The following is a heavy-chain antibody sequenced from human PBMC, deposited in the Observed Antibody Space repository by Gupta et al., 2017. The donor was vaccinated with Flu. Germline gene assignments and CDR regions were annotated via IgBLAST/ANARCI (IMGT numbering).Heavy chain of an antibody. J-gene: IGHJ2*01. Sequence: VELEESGGGVVQPERSLRLSCAASGLSFSDYGMNWVRQTPGKGLEWWAVISFDGSSLFYADSGRGRFTISRDNSKDTVYLQLKTGRVEDTALYYCARSAMVAGNNWFFDLWGLGTLVTVSS. CDR1: GLSFSDYG. V-gene: IGHV3-30*03. CDR3: ARSAMVAGNNWFFDL. CDR2: ISFDGSSL. D-gene: IGHD5-18*01.